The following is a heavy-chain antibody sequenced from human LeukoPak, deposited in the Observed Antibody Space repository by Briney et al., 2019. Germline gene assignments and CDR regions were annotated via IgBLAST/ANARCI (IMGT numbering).Heavy chain of an antibody. V-gene: IGHV1-2*02. Sequence: ASVKVSCKASGYTFTGYYMHWVRQAPGQGLEWMGWINPNSGGTIYAQKFQGRVTMTEDTSTDTAYMELSSLRSEDTAVYYCATESDSSGYYYMDVWGKGTTVTVSS. CDR1: GYTFTGYY. CDR2: INPNSGGT. J-gene: IGHJ6*03. CDR3: ATESDSSGYYYMDV. D-gene: IGHD6-19*01.